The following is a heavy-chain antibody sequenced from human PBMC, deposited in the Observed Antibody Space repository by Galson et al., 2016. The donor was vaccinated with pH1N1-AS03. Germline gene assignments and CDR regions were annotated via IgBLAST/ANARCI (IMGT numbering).Heavy chain of an antibody. CDR2: IYHTGTT. V-gene: IGHV4-38-2*01. CDR1: GYSISRGYC. Sequence: ETLSLTCGVSGYSISRGYCWGWIRQAPGKGLEWIGSIYHTGTTYYNPSLKSRLTISMDTSKNQFFLNLSSVTAADTAVYYCVRSDRVITASNTRPEGGDYWGQGTLVTVSS. J-gene: IGHJ4*02. CDR3: VRSDRVITASNTRPEGGDY. D-gene: IGHD2-2*01.